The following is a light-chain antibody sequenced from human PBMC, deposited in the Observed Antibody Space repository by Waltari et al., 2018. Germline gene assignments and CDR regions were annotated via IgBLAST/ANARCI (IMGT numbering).Light chain of an antibody. CDR1: SGHRTYA. J-gene: IGLJ3*02. V-gene: IGLV4-69*01. CDR3: QTWGNGIRV. Sequence: QVVLTQSPPASASLGASVKLTCPLSSGHRTYAIAWHQQQPDKGPRFLMKLNSDGSHTKGDGIPDRFSGSSSGAERYLTISSLQSEDEADYYCQTWGNGIRVFGGGTKLTVL. CDR2: LNSDGSH.